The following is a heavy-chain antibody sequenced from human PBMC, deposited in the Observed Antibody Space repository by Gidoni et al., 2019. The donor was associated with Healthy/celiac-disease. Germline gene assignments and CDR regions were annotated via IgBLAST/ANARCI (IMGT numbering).Heavy chain of an antibody. CDR3: ATLHSGWYLVHNWFDP. D-gene: IGHD6-19*01. Sequence: QVQLVQSGAEVKKPGSSVKVSCKASGGTFSSYAISWVRQAPGQGLEWMGGIIPIFGTANYAQKFQGRVTITADESTSTAYMELSSLRSEDTAVYYCATLHSGWYLVHNWFDPWGQGTLVTVSS. CDR1: GGTFSSYA. V-gene: IGHV1-69*01. CDR2: IIPIFGTA. J-gene: IGHJ5*02.